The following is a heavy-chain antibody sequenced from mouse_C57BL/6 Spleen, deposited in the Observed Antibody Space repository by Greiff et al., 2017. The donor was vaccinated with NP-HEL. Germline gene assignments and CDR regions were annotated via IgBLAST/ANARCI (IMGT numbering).Heavy chain of an antibody. D-gene: IGHD2-4*01. CDR1: GYAFSSSW. J-gene: IGHJ3*01. CDR2: IYPGDGDT. V-gene: IGHV1-82*01. Sequence: QVQLQQSGPELVKPGASVKISCKASGYAFSSSWMNWVKQRPGKGLEWIGRIYPGDGDTNYNGKFKGKATLTADKSSSTAYMQLSSLTSEDSAVYFCARDYDYGRPAWFAYWGQGTLVTVSA. CDR3: ARDYDYGRPAWFAY.